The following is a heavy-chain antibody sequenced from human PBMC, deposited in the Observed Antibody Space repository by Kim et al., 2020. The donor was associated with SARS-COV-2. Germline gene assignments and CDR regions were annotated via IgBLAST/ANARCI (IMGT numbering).Heavy chain of an antibody. V-gene: IGHV3-30-3*01. CDR3: ATPRGGFDY. CDR1: GFTFSSYA. D-gene: IGHD2-15*01. J-gene: IGHJ4*02. CDR2: ISYDGSNK. Sequence: GGSLRLSCAASGFTFSSYAMHWVRQAPGKGLECVAVISYDGSNKYYADSVKGRFTISRDNSKNTLYLQMNSLRAEDTAVYYCATPRGGFDYWGQGTLVTVSS.